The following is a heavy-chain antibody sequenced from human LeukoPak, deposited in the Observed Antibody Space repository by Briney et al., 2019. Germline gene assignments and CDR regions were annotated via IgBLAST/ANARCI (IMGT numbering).Heavy chain of an antibody. CDR1: EYSFSTYW. Sequence: GESLKISCKGSEYSFSTYWIGWVRQMPGKGLEWMGIIYPGDSDTRYSPSFQGQVTISADKSISTAYLQWSSLKASDTAMYYCARHGGGSSGYYYPAQHWGQGTLVIVSS. J-gene: IGHJ1*01. CDR3: ARHGGGSSGYYYPAQH. V-gene: IGHV5-51*01. D-gene: IGHD3-22*01. CDR2: IYPGDSDT.